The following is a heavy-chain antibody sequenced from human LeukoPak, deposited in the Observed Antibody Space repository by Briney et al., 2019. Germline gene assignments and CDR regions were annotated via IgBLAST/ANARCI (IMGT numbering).Heavy chain of an antibody. CDR1: GFTFSSYE. J-gene: IGHJ4*02. V-gene: IGHV3-48*03. D-gene: IGHD3-3*01. CDR2: ISSSGSTI. Sequence: GGSLRLSCAASGFTFSSYEVNWVRQAPGKGLEWVSYISSSGSTIYYADSVKGRFTISRDNAKNSLYLQMNSLRAEDTAVYYCARGKEWLPNDYWGQGTLVTVSS. CDR3: ARGKEWLPNDY.